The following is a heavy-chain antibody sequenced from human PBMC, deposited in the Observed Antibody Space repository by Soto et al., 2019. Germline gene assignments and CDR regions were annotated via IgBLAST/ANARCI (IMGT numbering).Heavy chain of an antibody. CDR2: SSAYNGNT. V-gene: IGHV1-18*01. Sequence: QVQLVQSGAEVKKPGASVKVSCKASGYTFTSYGISWVRQAPGQGLEWMGWSSAYNGNTNYAQKLQGRVTMTTDTSTSTAYMELRSLRSDDTAVYYCARITYYYDSSGYYPPYYYGMDVWGQGTTVTVSS. CDR1: GYTFTSYG. D-gene: IGHD3-22*01. J-gene: IGHJ6*02. CDR3: ARITYYYDSSGYYPPYYYGMDV.